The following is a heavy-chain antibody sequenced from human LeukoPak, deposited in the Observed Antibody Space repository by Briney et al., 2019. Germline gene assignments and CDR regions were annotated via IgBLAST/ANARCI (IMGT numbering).Heavy chain of an antibody. V-gene: IGHV4-59*01. Sequence: SETLSLTCTVSGGSISSYYWSWIRQPPGKGLEWIGYIYYSGSTNYNPSLKSRVTISVDTSKNQFSLKLSSVTAADTAVYYCARVTYYDILTGYGWFDPWGQGTLVTVSS. J-gene: IGHJ5*02. D-gene: IGHD3-9*01. CDR3: ARVTYYDILTGYGWFDP. CDR2: IYYSGST. CDR1: GGSISSYY.